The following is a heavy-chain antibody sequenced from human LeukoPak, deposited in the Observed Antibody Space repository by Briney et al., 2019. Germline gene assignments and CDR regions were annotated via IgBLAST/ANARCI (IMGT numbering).Heavy chain of an antibody. CDR3: ARLNGDYPVYFDY. CDR1: GGSISSSSYY. V-gene: IGHV4-39*01. J-gene: IGHJ4*02. CDR2: IYYSGST. Sequence: SETLSLTCTVSGGSISSSSYYWGWIRQPPGKGLEWIGSIYYSGSTYYNPSLKSRVAISVDTSKNQFSLKLSSVTAADTAVYYCARLNGDYPVYFDYWGQGTLVTVSS. D-gene: IGHD4-17*01.